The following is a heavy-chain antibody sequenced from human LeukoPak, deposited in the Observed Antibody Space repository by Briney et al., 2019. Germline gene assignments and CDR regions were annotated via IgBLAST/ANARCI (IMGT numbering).Heavy chain of an antibody. J-gene: IGHJ4*02. Sequence: GGSLRLSCAASGFTFSSYGMSWVRQAPGKGLEWVSAISGSGGSTYYADSVKGRFTISRDNSKNTLYLQLNSLRAEDTALYFCAKDLVGVAVADYGGQGTLVTVP. CDR1: GFTFSSYG. CDR3: AKDLVGVAVADY. V-gene: IGHV3-23*01. D-gene: IGHD2-15*01. CDR2: ISGSGGST.